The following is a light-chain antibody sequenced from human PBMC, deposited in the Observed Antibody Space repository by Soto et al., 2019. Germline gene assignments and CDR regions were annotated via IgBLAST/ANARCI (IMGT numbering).Light chain of an antibody. Sequence: EILITQSPVTLSVSPGERATLSCRASENVYGNVAWYQQKPGQAPRLLIYDASTRATDIPARFSGSGSGTEFTLSISSLQSEDFAVYYCQQYNSWPPTFGQGTRLEIK. CDR3: QQYNSWPPT. V-gene: IGKV3-15*01. CDR1: ENVYGN. CDR2: DAS. J-gene: IGKJ5*01.